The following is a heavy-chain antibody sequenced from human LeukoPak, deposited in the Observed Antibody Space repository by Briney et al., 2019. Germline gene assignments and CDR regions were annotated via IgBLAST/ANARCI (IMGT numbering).Heavy chain of an antibody. V-gene: IGHV3-48*03. CDR2: ISSSGSTI. CDR3: ARSAAGKTY. J-gene: IGHJ4*02. D-gene: IGHD6-13*01. Sequence: GGSLRLSCAASGFTFSSYEMNWVRQAPGKGLEWVSYISSSGSTIYYADSVKGRFTISRDNAKNSLYLQMNSLRPEDTAVYYCARSAAGKTYWGQGTLVTVSS. CDR1: GFTFSSYE.